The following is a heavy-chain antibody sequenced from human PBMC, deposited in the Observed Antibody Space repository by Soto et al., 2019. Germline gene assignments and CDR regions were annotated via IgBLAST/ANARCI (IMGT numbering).Heavy chain of an antibody. Sequence: GGSLRLSCAASGFAFRNYGMSWVRQAPGKGLKWVSTISGSGGSTYYADSVKGRFAISRDNSKNTLYLQMNSLRAEDTAVYYCAKEGGYCSGGSCYEPGGYYYGMDVWGQGTTVTVSS. J-gene: IGHJ6*02. CDR2: ISGSGGST. D-gene: IGHD2-15*01. CDR1: GFAFRNYG. CDR3: AKEGGYCSGGSCYEPGGYYYGMDV. V-gene: IGHV3-23*01.